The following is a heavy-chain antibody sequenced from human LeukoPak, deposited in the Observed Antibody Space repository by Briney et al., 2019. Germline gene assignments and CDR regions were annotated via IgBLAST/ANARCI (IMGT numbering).Heavy chain of an antibody. D-gene: IGHD3-22*01. CDR3: ARDTYYYDSSGYFDY. CDR2: LNWNGGST. Sequence: GGSLRLSCAAYGFTFDDYGMTWVRQAPGKGLEWVSGLNWNGGSTGYAGSVKGRFTISRDNAKNSLYLQMNSLRAEDEALYYCARDTYYYDSSGYFDYWGQGTLVTVSS. J-gene: IGHJ4*02. CDR1: GFTFDDYG. V-gene: IGHV3-20*04.